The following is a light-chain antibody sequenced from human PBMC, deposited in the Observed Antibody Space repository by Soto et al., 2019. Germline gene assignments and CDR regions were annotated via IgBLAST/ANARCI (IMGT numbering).Light chain of an antibody. CDR2: DAS. V-gene: IGKV3-20*01. Sequence: EIVLTQSPGTLSLSPGERATLSCRASQSVSSNSLAWYQQEPDQAPRLLIYDASSRAPGIPDRFSGSGSGTDFTVTSRRLGPEDFAVYYCQLYGSSPQTVGGGTKVEIK. J-gene: IGKJ4*01. CDR1: QSVSSNS. CDR3: QLYGSSPQT.